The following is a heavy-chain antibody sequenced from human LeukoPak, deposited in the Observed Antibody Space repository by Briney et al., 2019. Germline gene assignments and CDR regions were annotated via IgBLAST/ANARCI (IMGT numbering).Heavy chain of an antibody. CDR1: GFTFRTYL. Sequence: GGSLRLSCAASGFTFRTYLMHWVRQAPGTGLVWVSRVNGDRSSTSYADSVKGRFTISRDNAKNTLYLQMNGLRAEDTAVYYCAILPSSKYFFDYWGQGTLVTVSS. CDR3: AILPSSKYFFDY. CDR2: VNGDRSST. V-gene: IGHV3-74*01. J-gene: IGHJ4*02.